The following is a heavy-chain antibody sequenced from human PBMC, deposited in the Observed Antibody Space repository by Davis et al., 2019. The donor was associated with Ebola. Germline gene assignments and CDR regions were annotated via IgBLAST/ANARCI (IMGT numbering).Heavy chain of an antibody. V-gene: IGHV4-39*01. CDR2: IYYSGST. CDR1: GDSISRSTYY. J-gene: IGHJ4*02. D-gene: IGHD3-22*01. Sequence: SETLSLTCTVSGDSISRSTYYWGWIRQPPGKGLEWIGSIYYSGSTYYNPSLKSRVTISVDTSKNQFSLKLSSVTAADTAVYYCARARITMIVVVSPLFDYWGQGTLVTVSS. CDR3: ARARITMIVVVSPLFDY.